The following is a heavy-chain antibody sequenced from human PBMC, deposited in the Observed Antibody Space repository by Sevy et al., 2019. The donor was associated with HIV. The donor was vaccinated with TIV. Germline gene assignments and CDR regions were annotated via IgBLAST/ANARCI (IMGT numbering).Heavy chain of an antibody. D-gene: IGHD3-16*01. CDR1: GFTFSSYA. CDR3: ARPGNYVDMDV. CDR2: ISYDGSNK. V-gene: IGHV3-30-3*01. J-gene: IGHJ6*03. Sequence: GGSLRLSCAASGFTFSSYAMHWVRQAPGKGLEWVAVISYDGSNKYYADSVKGRFTISRDNSKNTLYLQMNSLRAEDTAVYYCARPGNYVDMDVWGKGTTVTVSS.